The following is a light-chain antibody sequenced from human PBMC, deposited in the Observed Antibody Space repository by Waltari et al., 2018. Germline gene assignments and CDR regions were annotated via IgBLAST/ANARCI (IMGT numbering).Light chain of an antibody. CDR3: AAWDDRLSGQL. Sequence: YVVTQPPSASGTPGQRVSISCSGSTSNTGRNYVSWYKHLPGKAPKLLIYSDNQRPSGGPDRFSASRYGTTAYLAISGLRSEDEAGYYCAAWDDRLSGQLFGGGTNLAVL. J-gene: IGLJ2*01. CDR1: TSNTGRNY. V-gene: IGLV1-47*01. CDR2: SDN.